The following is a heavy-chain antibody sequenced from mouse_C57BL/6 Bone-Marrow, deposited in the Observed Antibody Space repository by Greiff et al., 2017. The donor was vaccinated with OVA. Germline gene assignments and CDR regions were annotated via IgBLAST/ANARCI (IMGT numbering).Heavy chain of an antibody. CDR1: GFTFSDYY. Sequence: EVQVVESGGGLVQPGGSLKLSCAASGFTFSDYYMYWVRQTPEKRLEWVAYISNGGGSTYYPDTVKGRFTISRDNAKNTLYLQMSRLKSEDTAMYYCARRGYDDYAMDYWSQGTSVTVSS. CDR2: ISNGGGST. J-gene: IGHJ4*01. V-gene: IGHV5-12*01. CDR3: ARRGYDDYAMDY. D-gene: IGHD2-2*01.